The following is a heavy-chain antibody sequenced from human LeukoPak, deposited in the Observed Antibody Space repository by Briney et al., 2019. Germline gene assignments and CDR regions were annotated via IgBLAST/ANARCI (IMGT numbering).Heavy chain of an antibody. J-gene: IGHJ5*02. Sequence: SETLSLTCTVSGGSISSYYWSWIRQPPVKGLEWIGYIYYSGSTNYNPSLKSRVTISVDTSKNQFSLKLSSVTAADTAVYYCARSGRYYGSWRQKHWFDPWGQGTLVTVSS. CDR3: ARSGRYYGSWRQKHWFDP. CDR1: GGSISSYY. CDR2: IYYSGST. D-gene: IGHD3-10*01. V-gene: IGHV4-59*01.